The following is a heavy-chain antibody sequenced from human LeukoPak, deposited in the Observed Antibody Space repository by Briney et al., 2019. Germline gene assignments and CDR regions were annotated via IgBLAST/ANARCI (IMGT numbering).Heavy chain of an antibody. Sequence: PSETLSLTCTVSGDSISSYYWSWIRQPAGKGLEWIGRIYHSGSTYYNPSLKSRVTISVDTSKNQFSLKLSSVTAADTAVYYCARGKEMATITAYFDYWGQGTLVTVSS. V-gene: IGHV4-4*07. J-gene: IGHJ4*02. CDR1: GDSISSYY. D-gene: IGHD5-24*01. CDR2: IYHSGST. CDR3: ARGKEMATITAYFDY.